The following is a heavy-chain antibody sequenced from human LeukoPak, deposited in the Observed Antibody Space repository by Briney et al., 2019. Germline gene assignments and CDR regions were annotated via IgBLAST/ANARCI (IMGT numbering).Heavy chain of an antibody. Sequence: PSETLSLPCAVYGGSFSGYYWSWIRQPPGKGLEWIGEINHSGSTNYNPSLKSRVTISVDTSKNQFSLKLSSVTAADTAVYYCARSAKQWLVNWFDPWGQGTLVTVSS. V-gene: IGHV4-34*01. D-gene: IGHD6-19*01. CDR2: INHSGST. J-gene: IGHJ5*02. CDR1: GGSFSGYY. CDR3: ARSAKQWLVNWFDP.